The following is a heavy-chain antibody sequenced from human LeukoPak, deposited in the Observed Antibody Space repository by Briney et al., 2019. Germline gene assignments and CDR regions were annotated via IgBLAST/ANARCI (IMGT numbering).Heavy chain of an antibody. Sequence: PGGSPRLSCVASGFSFRDYWMTWVRQAPGKGLEFVANIKMDGSDRYYVDSVKGRFTISRDNAKSSVYLQMNSLRVEDTAVYYCVRRNLFDYWGQGTVVTVSS. CDR1: GFSFRDYW. V-gene: IGHV3-7*01. CDR3: VRRNLFDY. J-gene: IGHJ4*02. CDR2: IKMDGSDR. D-gene: IGHD1-14*01.